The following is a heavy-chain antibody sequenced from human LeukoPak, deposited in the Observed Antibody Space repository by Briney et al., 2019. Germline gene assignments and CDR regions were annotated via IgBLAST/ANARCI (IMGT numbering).Heavy chain of an antibody. CDR1: GGSFSGYY. J-gene: IGHJ4*02. CDR2: INHSGST. V-gene: IGHV4-34*01. CDR3: ARGGGYSPYYCDSSGYPYYFDY. Sequence: SETLSLTCAVYGGSFSGYYWSWIRQPPGKGLEWIGEINHSGSTNYNPSLKSRVTISVDTSKNQFSLKLSSVTAADTAVYYCARGGGYSPYYCDSSGYPYYFDYWGQGTLVTVSS. D-gene: IGHD3-22*01.